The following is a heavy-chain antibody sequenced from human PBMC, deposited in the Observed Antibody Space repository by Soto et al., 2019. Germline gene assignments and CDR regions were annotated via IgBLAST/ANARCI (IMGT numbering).Heavy chain of an antibody. Sequence: GASVKVSCKASGYTFTGYYMHWVRQAPGQGLEWMGWINPNSGGTNYAQKCQGRVTMTRDTSISTAYMELSRLRSDDTAVYYCARVEYYDFWSGPVYGMDVWGQGTTVTVSS. D-gene: IGHD3-3*01. CDR2: INPNSGGT. J-gene: IGHJ6*02. CDR3: ARVEYYDFWSGPVYGMDV. V-gene: IGHV1-2*02. CDR1: GYTFTGYY.